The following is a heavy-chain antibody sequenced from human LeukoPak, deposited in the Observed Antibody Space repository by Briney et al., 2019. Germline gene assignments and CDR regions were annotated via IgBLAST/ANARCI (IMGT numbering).Heavy chain of an antibody. J-gene: IGHJ4*02. CDR1: GFTFSSYA. D-gene: IGHD4-17*01. CDR3: ASSFRRWEDYGDSGFDY. V-gene: IGHV3-30*04. Sequence: GGSLRLSCAASGFTFSSYAMHWVRQAPGKGLEWVAVISYDGSNKYYADSVKGRFTISRDNSKNTLYLQMNSLRAEDTAVYYCASSFRRWEDYGDSGFDYWGQGTLVTVSS. CDR2: ISYDGSNK.